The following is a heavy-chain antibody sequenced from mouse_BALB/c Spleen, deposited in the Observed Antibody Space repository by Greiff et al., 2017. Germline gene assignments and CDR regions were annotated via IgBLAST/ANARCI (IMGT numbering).Heavy chain of an antibody. J-gene: IGHJ1*01. CDR1: GYTFTGYY. CDR3: ARGYYDYDEGGYFDV. D-gene: IGHD2-4*01. Sequence: VQLQQSGPELVKPGASVKISCKASGYTFTGYYMHWVKQSHGKSLEWIGRVNPNNGGTSYNQKFKGKAILTVDKSSSTAYMELRSLTSEDSAVYYCARGYYDYDEGGYFDVWGAGTTVTVSS. CDR2: VNPNNGGT. V-gene: IGHV1-26*01.